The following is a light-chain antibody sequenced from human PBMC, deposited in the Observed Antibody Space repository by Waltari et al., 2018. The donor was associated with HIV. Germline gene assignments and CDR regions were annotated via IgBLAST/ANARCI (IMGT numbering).Light chain of an antibody. V-gene: IGLV2-14*03. CDR2: DVS. J-gene: IGLJ1*01. CDR1: SSDVGGYKY. CDR3: SSYTSSSTYV. Sequence: QSALTQPASVSGSPGQSITISCTGTSSDVGGYKYVSWYQQHPGKAPTLIIYDVSNRPAGVSNRFSGSKSGNTASLTISGLQAEDEADYYCSSYTSSSTYVFGTGTKVTVL.